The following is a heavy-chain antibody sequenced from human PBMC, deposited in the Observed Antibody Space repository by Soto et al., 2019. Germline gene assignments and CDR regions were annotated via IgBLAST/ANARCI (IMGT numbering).Heavy chain of an antibody. D-gene: IGHD2-2*01. CDR2: IFYTGTT. CDR1: GGSINYNSYH. V-gene: IGHV4-39*02. CDR3: ARLVVVAPVANV. Sequence: PSETLSLTCSVSGGSINYNSYHWGWIRQPPGQGLEWIGSIFYTGTTFYNPSLESRVTVSVDTSKNSFSLHLTSVTAADTAVYFCARLVVVAPVANVWGQGTLVTVSS. J-gene: IGHJ4*02.